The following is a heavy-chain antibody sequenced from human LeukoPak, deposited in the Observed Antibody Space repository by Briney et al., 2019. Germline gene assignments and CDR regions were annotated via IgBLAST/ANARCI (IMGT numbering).Heavy chain of an antibody. Sequence: TSETLSLTCTVSGGSISSYYWSWIRQPPGKGLEWIGYIYYTGSTNYNPSLKSRVTISVDTSKNHFSLKLTSVTAADTAVYYCARGDGGSYQGRFDYWGQGTLVTVSS. CDR3: ARGDGGSYQGRFDY. D-gene: IGHD1-26*01. CDR1: GGSISSYY. J-gene: IGHJ4*02. V-gene: IGHV4-59*01. CDR2: IYYTGST.